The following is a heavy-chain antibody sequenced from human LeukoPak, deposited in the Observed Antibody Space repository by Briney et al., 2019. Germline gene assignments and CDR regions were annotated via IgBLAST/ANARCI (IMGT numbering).Heavy chain of an antibody. CDR3: ARVSLYSSSWQNWFDP. D-gene: IGHD6-13*01. CDR2: ISSSSSYI. J-gene: IGHJ5*02. CDR1: GSTFSSYS. V-gene: IGHV3-21*01. Sequence: GGSLRLSCAASGSTFSSYSMNWVRQAPGKGLEWVSSISSSSSYIYYADSVKGRFTISRDNAKNSLYLQMNSLRAEDTAVYYCARVSLYSSSWQNWFDPWGQGTLVTVSS.